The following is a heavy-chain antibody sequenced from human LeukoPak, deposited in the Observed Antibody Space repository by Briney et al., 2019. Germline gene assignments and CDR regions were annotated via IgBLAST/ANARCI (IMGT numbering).Heavy chain of an antibody. CDR2: ISGSGGST. Sequence: GGSLRLSCAASGFTFSSYAMSWVRQAPGKGLEWDSAISGSGGSTYYADSVKGRFTISRDNSKNTLYLQMNSLRAEDTAVYYCAKDTYYYGSGSPLWDYWGQGTLVTVSS. CDR1: GFTFSSYA. D-gene: IGHD3-10*01. J-gene: IGHJ4*02. CDR3: AKDTYYYGSGSPLWDY. V-gene: IGHV3-23*01.